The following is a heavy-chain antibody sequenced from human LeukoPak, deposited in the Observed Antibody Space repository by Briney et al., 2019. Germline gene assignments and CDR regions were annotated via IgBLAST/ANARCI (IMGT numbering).Heavy chain of an antibody. CDR2: INSDGSST. V-gene: IGHV3-74*01. J-gene: IGHJ4*02. CDR3: ARDHGYSSGWYDY. CDR1: GFTFSTYW. D-gene: IGHD6-19*01. Sequence: PGGSLRLSCAASGFTFSTYWMHWVRQAPGKGLVWVSRINSDGSSTSYADSVKGRFTISRDNAKNSLYLQMNSLRAEDTALYYCARDHGYSSGWYDYWGQGTLVTVSS.